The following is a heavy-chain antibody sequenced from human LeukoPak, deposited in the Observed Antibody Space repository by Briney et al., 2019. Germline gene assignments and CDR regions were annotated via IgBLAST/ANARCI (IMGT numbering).Heavy chain of an antibody. J-gene: IGHJ6*04. Sequence: GGSLRLSCAASGFTFSDYYMSWIRQAPGKGLEWVSYISSSSRYTNYADSVKGRFTSFRDNPKNSLYLQMNSLRAEDTAVYYCARDISSSWPYYYGMDVWGKGTTVTVSS. CDR2: ISSSSRYT. D-gene: IGHD6-13*01. CDR1: GFTFSDYY. V-gene: IGHV3-11*06. CDR3: ARDISSSWPYYYGMDV.